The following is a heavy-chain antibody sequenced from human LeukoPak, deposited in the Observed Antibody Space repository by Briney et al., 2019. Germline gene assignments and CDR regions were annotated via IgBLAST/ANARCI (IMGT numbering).Heavy chain of an antibody. CDR2: INHSGST. CDR3: ARAQQLVRYYYGMDV. Sequence: SDTLSLTCAVYGGSFSGYYWSWLRQPPGKGREWIGEINHSGSTNYNPSLKSRVTISVDTSKNQFSLKLSSVTAADTAVYYCARAQQLVRYYYGMDVWGKGTTVTVSS. CDR1: GGSFSGYY. J-gene: IGHJ6*04. V-gene: IGHV4-34*01. D-gene: IGHD6-13*01.